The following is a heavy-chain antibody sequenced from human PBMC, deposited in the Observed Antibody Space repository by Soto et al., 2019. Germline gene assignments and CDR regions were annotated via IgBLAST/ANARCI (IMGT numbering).Heavy chain of an antibody. CDR1: GYTFTSYY. CDR2: INPSGGST. J-gene: IGHJ6*02. CDR3: ARVPVATAMAIYYYYGVDV. V-gene: IGHV1-46*01. D-gene: IGHD5-18*01. Sequence: ASVKVSCKASGYTFTSYYIHWVRQAPGQGLEWMGIINPSGGSTSYAQKFQGRVTMTRDTSTSTVYMELSSLRSEDTAVYYCARVPVATAMAIYYYYGVDVWGQGTTVTV.